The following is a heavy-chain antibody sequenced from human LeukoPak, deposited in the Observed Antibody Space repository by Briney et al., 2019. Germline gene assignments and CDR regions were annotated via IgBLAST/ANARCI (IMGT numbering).Heavy chain of an antibody. V-gene: IGHV1-2*02. Sequence: ASVKVSCKASGYTLTGYYMHWVRQAPGQGLEWMGWINPNSGGTNYAQKFQGRVTMTRDTSISTAYMELSGLRSDDTAVYYCAKGSAGGYYDYVWGSYRPYYFDYWGQGTLVTVSS. CDR1: GYTLTGYY. CDR2: INPNSGGT. CDR3: AKGSAGGYYDYVWGSYRPYYFDY. D-gene: IGHD3-16*02. J-gene: IGHJ4*02.